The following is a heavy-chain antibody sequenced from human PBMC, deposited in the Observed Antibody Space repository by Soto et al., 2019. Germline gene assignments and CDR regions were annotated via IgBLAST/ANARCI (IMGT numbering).Heavy chain of an antibody. CDR3: ARGGGVGVAGSAAFDI. J-gene: IGHJ3*02. Sequence: QLHLVQSGAVVKKPGASVTVSCSASGYPVTAYYMHWVRQAPGRGLEWMGGINPATGAAKYTQTFQGRVTMTRDTSTRTVFMEPSGLTSEDTAVFYCARGGGVGVAGSAAFDIWGQGTLVTVSS. V-gene: IGHV1-2*02. CDR1: GYPVTAYY. D-gene: IGHD3-3*01. CDR2: INPATGAA.